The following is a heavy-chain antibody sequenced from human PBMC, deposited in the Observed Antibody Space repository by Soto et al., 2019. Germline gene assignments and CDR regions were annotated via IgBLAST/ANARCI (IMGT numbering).Heavy chain of an antibody. V-gene: IGHV3-30*18. J-gene: IGHJ6*02. CDR2: VSYDGSSE. Sequence: VQMEESGGGVVQPGRSLRLTCAVSGFTFSDYGMHWVRQAPRKGLEWVAVVSYDGSSEFYADSVKGRFTISRDNSKNNLHLQMNSLRPEDTAVYYCAKAGYCTRGNCYDYYRYGMDVWGQGTAVTVSS. CDR3: AKAGYCTRGNCYDYYRYGMDV. D-gene: IGHD3-10*01. CDR1: GFTFSDYG.